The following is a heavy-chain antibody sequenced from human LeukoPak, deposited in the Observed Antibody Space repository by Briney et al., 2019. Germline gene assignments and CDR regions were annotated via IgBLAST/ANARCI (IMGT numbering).Heavy chain of an antibody. J-gene: IGHJ6*02. CDR1: GGSIRSSYYY. CDR3: ARGRPGGYSYGYGSYYYGMDV. V-gene: IGHV4-39*07. CDR2: IYDSGST. Sequence: ASETLSLTCTVSGGSIRSSYYYWGWIRQPPGKGLEWIGSIYDSGSTNYNPSLKSRVTISVDTSKNQFSLKLSSVTAADTAVYYCARGRPGGYSYGYGSYYYGMDVWGQGTTVTVSS. D-gene: IGHD5-18*01.